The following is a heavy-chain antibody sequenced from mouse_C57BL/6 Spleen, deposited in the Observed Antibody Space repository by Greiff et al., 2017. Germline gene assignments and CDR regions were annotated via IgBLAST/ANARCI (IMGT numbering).Heavy chain of an antibody. CDR3: ARGRSNFDY. CDR2: IDPSDSDT. V-gene: IGHV1-52*01. D-gene: IGHD5-1*01. CDR1: GYTFTSYW. J-gene: IGHJ2*01. Sequence: VQLQQPGAELVRPGSSVKLSCKASGYTFTSYWMHWVKQRPIQGLEWIGNIDPSDSDTHYNQKFKDKATLTVDKSSSTAYMQLSSLTSEDSAVYYCARGRSNFDYWGQGTTLTVSS.